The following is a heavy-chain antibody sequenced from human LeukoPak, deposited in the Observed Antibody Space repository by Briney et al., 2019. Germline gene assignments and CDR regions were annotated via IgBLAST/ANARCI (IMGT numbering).Heavy chain of an antibody. CDR1: GFTSSSYS. V-gene: IGHV3-21*01. CDR3: AREELAAAFN. CDR2: ISSSSSYI. Sequence: GGSLRLSCAASGFTSSSYSMNWVRQAPGKGLEWVSSISSSSSYIYYADSVKGRFTISRDNAKNSLYLQMNSLRAEDTAVYYCAREELAAAFNWGQGTLVTVSS. J-gene: IGHJ4*02. D-gene: IGHD6-13*01.